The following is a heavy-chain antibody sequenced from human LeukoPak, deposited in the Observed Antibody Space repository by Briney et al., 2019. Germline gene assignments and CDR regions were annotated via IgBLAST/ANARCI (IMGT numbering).Heavy chain of an antibody. CDR2: INSDGSST. CDR3: ARDYWGSGDY. V-gene: IGHV3-74*01. CDR1: GFTFGSFS. D-gene: IGHD2-8*02. Sequence: PGGSLRLSCAASGFTFGSFSMTWVRQAPGKGLVWVSRINSDGSSTRYADSVKGRFTISRDNAKNTLYLQMNSLRAEDTAVYYCARDYWGSGDYWGQGTLVTVSS. J-gene: IGHJ4*02.